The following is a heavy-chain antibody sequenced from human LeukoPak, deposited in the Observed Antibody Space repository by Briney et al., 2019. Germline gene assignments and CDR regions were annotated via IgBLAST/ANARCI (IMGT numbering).Heavy chain of an antibody. CDR3: ARDSGASYFDSGYHHGMDV. CDR1: GYTFTIDG. V-gene: IGHV1-18*01. Sequence: AAVRVSFTGSGYTFTIDGISRGRESPGEGGERGGGSSTYNGNTNYAQKLQGRVTMTTDTSTSTAYMELRSLRSDDTAVYYCARDSGASYFDSGYHHGMDVWGQGTTVTVSS. J-gene: IGHJ6*02. CDR2: SSTYNGNT. D-gene: IGHD3-9*01.